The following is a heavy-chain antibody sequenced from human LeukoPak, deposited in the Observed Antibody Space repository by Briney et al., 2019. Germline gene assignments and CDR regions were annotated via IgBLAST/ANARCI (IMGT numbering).Heavy chain of an antibody. CDR2: INPTSGST. V-gene: IGHV1-2*02. J-gene: IGHJ4*02. D-gene: IGHD3-16*01. Sequence: GASVKVSCKASGYHFTGYYIHWVRQAPGKGLEWMGWINPTSGSTNYAQKFQGRVTMTSDTSISTAYMELSRLQSDVTAVYYCASWMFYDYADFVFWGERTLVTVSS. CDR1: GYHFTGYY. CDR3: ASWMFYDYADFVF.